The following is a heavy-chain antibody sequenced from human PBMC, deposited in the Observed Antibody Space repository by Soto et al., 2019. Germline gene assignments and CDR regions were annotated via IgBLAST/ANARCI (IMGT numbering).Heavy chain of an antibody. CDR3: ARIRRYCSSTSCLSYFDY. V-gene: IGHV1-8*01. Sequence: ASVKVSCKASGYTFTSYDINWVRQATGQGLEWMGWMNPNSGNTGYAQKFQGRVTMTRNTSISTAYMELSSLRSEDTAVYYCARIRRYCSSTSCLSYFDYWGQGTLVTVSS. D-gene: IGHD2-2*01. J-gene: IGHJ4*02. CDR2: MNPNSGNT. CDR1: GYTFTSYD.